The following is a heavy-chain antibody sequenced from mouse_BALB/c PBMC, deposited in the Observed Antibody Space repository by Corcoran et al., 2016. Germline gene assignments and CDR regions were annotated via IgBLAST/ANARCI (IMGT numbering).Heavy chain of an antibody. Sequence: QMQLQESGPGLVKPSQSLFLACSITGFPITSGYYWIWIRQSPGKPLEWMGYITHSGETFYNPSLQSPISINRETSKNQFFLQLNSVTTEDTAMYYCAGDYYGYWYFDVWGAGTTVTVSS. D-gene: IGHD2-3*01. CDR3: AGDYYGYWYFDV. CDR1: GFPITSGYY. CDR2: ITHSGET. V-gene: IGHV12-3*02. J-gene: IGHJ1*01.